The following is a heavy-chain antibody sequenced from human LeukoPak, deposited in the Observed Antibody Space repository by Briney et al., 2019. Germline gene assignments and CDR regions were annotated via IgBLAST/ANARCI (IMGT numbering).Heavy chain of an antibody. D-gene: IGHD3-10*01. V-gene: IGHV3-23*01. CDR1: GFTFSSYA. J-gene: IGHJ5*02. CDR2: ISGSGGST. CDR3: AKDQTWDYYGSGSYSTDRYNWFDP. Sequence: GGSLRLSCAASGFTFSSYAMSWVRQAPGKGLEWVSTISGSGGSTYYADSVKGRFTISRDNSKNTLYLQMNSLRAEDTAIYFCAKDQTWDYYGSGSYSTDRYNWFDPWGQGTLVTVSS.